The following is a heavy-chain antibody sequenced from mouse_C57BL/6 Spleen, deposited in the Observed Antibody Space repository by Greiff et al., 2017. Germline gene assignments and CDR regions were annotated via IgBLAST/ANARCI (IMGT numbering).Heavy chain of an antibody. J-gene: IGHJ1*03. D-gene: IGHD1-1*01. CDR1: GYTFTDYN. V-gene: IGHV1-18*01. Sequence: VQLQQSGPELVKPGASVKIPCKASGYTFTDYNMDWVKQSHGKSLEWIGDINPNNGGTIYNQKFKGKATLTVDKSSSTAYMELRSLTSEDTAVYYWARATVVEGGWYFDVWGTGTTVTVSS. CDR3: ARATVVEGGWYFDV. CDR2: INPNNGGT.